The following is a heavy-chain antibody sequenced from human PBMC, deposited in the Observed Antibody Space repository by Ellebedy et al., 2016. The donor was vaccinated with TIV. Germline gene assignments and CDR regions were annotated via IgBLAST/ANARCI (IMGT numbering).Heavy chain of an antibody. J-gene: IGHJ4*02. CDR3: ARGLPATYYFDY. Sequence: SETLSLTXTVSGYSISSGYYWGWIRQPPGKGLEWIGYIYYTGSTNYNPSLKSRVTMSMDTSKNQFSLKLSSVTAADTAVYYCARGLPATYYFDYWGQGTLVTVSS. CDR1: GYSISSGYY. V-gene: IGHV4-38-2*02. D-gene: IGHD2-2*01. CDR2: IYYTGST.